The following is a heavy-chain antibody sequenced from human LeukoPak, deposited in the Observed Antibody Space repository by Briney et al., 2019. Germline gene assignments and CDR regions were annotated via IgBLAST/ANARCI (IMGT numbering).Heavy chain of an antibody. CDR3: ARDDGWPPYGGFDY. J-gene: IGHJ4*02. Sequence: PSETLSLTCTVSGGSISSSSYYWGWIRQPPGKGLEWIGSIYYSGSTYYNPSLKSRVTISVDTSKNQFSLKLSSVTAADTAVYYCARDDGWPPYGGFDYWGQGTLVTVSS. CDR1: GGSISSSSYY. D-gene: IGHD3-10*01. CDR2: IYYSGST. V-gene: IGHV4-39*07.